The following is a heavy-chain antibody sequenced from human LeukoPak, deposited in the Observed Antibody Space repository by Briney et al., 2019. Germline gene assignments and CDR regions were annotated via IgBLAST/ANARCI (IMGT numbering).Heavy chain of an antibody. Sequence: ASVKVSCKASGYTFTGYYMHWVRQAPGQGLEWMGWINPNSGGTNYAQKFQGRVTMTRDTSISTAYMELSRQRSDDTAVYYCARGGYDSSGYYVDYWGQGTLVTVSS. CDR3: ARGGYDSSGYYVDY. CDR2: INPNSGGT. J-gene: IGHJ4*02. V-gene: IGHV1-2*02. D-gene: IGHD3-22*01. CDR1: GYTFTGYY.